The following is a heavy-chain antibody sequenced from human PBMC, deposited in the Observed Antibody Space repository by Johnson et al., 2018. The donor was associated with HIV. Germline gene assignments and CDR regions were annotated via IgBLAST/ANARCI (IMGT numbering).Heavy chain of an antibody. CDR2: INWNGGST. J-gene: IGHJ3*02. CDR1: GFSVSNTY. CDR3: AKDWRITYYNFWSGFFFDAFDI. D-gene: IGHD3-3*01. Sequence: VQLVESGGGLVEPGGSLRLSCGASGFSVSNTYMNWVRQAPGQGLVWVSGINWNGGSTDYGDSVKGRFTISRDNAKNSLYLQMNSLRAEDTALYYCAKDWRITYYNFWSGFFFDAFDIWGQGTMVTVSS. V-gene: IGHV3-20*04.